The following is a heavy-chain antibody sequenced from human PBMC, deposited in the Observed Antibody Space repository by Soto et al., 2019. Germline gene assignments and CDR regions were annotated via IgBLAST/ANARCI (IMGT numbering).Heavy chain of an antibody. CDR2: INPNSGGT. J-gene: IGHJ3*02. V-gene: IGHV1-2*04. CDR3: ARGVYSYGPLDAFAI. CDR1: GYTFTGYY. Sequence: GASVKVSCKASGYTFTGYYMHWVRQAPGQGLEWMGWINPNSGGTNYAQKFQGWVTMTRDTSISTAYMELSRLRSDDTAVYYCARGVYSYGPLDAFAIWGQGTMVTVSS. D-gene: IGHD5-18*01.